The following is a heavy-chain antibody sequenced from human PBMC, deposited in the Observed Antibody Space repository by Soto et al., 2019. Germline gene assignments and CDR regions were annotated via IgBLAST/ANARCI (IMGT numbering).Heavy chain of an antibody. J-gene: IGHJ4*02. V-gene: IGHV3-53*01. CDR1: GFTVSSNY. CDR3: TTDPVTMIVVVPSSG. CDR2: IYSGGST. D-gene: IGHD3-22*01. Sequence: GGSLRLSCAASGFTVSSNYMIWVRQAPGKGLEWVSVIYSGGSTYYADSVKGRFTISRDNSKNTLYLQMNSLKTEDTAVYYCTTDPVTMIVVVPSSGWGQGTLVTVSS.